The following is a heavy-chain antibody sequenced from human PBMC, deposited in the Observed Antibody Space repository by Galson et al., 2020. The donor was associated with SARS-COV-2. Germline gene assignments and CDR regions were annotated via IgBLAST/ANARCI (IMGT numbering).Heavy chain of an antibody. J-gene: IGHJ6*02. Sequence: ASVKVSCKASGYTFTSYYMHWVRQAPGQGLEWMGIINPSGGSTSYAQKFPGRVTMTRDTSPITVYMELSSLRSEDTAVYYCAGEPTPAAAGILNYYYGMDVWGQGTTVTVSS. CDR3: AGEPTPAAAGILNYYYGMDV. D-gene: IGHD6-13*01. V-gene: IGHV1-46*01. CDR2: INPSGGST. CDR1: GYTFTSYY.